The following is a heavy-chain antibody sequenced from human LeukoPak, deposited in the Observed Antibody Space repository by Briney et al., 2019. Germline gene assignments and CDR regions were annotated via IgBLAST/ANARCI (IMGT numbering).Heavy chain of an antibody. V-gene: IGHV3-30*18. J-gene: IGHJ4*02. CDR1: GFTLSSYG. CDR2: IPYDGSNK. CDR3: AKVNYYDTSWRRVHY. D-gene: IGHD3-22*01. Sequence: GRSLRLSCAASGFTLSSYGMHWVRQAPGKGLEWVASIPYDGSNKDYADSVKGRFIIFRDKSKNTLFLQMNSLRAEDTAVYYCAKVNYYDTSWRRVHYWGQGTLVTVSS.